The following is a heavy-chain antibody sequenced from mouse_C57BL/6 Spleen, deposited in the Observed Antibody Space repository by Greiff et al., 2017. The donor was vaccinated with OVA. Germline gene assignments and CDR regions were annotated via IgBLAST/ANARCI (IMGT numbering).Heavy chain of an antibody. Sequence: EVQLQQSGPELVKPGASVKISCKASGYTFTDYYMNWVKQSPGKSLEWIGDINPNNGGTSYNQKFKGKATLTVDKSSSTAYMELRSLTSEDSAVYYCARDSTNWDYCDYWRKGTTLTVSS. V-gene: IGHV1-26*01. D-gene: IGHD4-1*01. CDR1: GYTFTDYY. J-gene: IGHJ2*01. CDR3: ARDSTNWDYCDY. CDR2: INPNNGGT.